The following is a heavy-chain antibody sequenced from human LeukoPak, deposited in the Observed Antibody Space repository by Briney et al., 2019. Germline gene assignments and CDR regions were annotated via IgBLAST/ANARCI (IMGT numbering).Heavy chain of an antibody. Sequence: GGSLRLSCVASGFTFSNHIVSWVRQAPGKGLEWVANMRVDRSDKIYVDSVKGRFTISRDNARDSLYLQMNNLRVEDTAVYYCAREGNAFDFWGQGTPVTVST. CDR1: GFTFSNHI. V-gene: IGHV3-7*01. CDR2: MRVDRSDK. J-gene: IGHJ3*01. CDR3: AREGNAFDF. D-gene: IGHD3-10*01.